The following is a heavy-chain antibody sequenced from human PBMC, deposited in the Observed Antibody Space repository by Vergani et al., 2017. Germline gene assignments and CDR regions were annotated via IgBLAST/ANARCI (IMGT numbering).Heavy chain of an antibody. D-gene: IGHD1-26*01. V-gene: IGHV3-9*03. CDR2: ISWNSGSI. J-gene: IGHJ4*02. CDR3: AISTTPFIVGATIFDY. CDR1: GLTFDDYA. Sequence: EVQLVESGGGLVQPGRSLRLSCAASGLTFDDYAMHWVRQAPGKGLEWVSGISWNSGSIGYADSVKGRFTISRDNAKNSLYLQMDSLRAEDMALYYCAISTTPFIVGATIFDYWGQGTLVTVSS.